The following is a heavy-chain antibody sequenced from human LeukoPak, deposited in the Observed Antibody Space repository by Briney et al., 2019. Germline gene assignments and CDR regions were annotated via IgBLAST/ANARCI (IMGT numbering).Heavy chain of an antibody. D-gene: IGHD3-3*01. CDR3: ARGPFGVVIYFDY. Sequence: GGSLRLSCAASGFTFSSYSMNWVRQAPGKGLEWVSSISSSSSYIYYADSVKGRFTISRDNAKNSLYLQMNSLRAEDTAVYYCARGPFGVVIYFDYWGQGTLVTVSS. CDR1: GFTFSSYS. CDR2: ISSSSSYI. J-gene: IGHJ4*02. V-gene: IGHV3-21*01.